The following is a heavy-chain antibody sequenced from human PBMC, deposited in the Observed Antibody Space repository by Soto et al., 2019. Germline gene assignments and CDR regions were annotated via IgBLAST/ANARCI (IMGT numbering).Heavy chain of an antibody. Sequence: PSETLSLTCTVSGGSISSGGYYWSWIRQHPGKGLEWIGYIYYSGSTYYNPSLKSRVTISVDTSKNQFSLKLSSVTAADTAVYYCARDLGGLSWFDPSGQATLVTVSS. D-gene: IGHD3-16*01. CDR3: ARDLGGLSWFDP. CDR2: IYYSGST. J-gene: IGHJ5*02. V-gene: IGHV4-31*03. CDR1: GGSISSGGYY.